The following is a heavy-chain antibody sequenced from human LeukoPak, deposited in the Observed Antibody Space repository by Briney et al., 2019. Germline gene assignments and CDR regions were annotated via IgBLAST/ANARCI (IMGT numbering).Heavy chain of an antibody. V-gene: IGHV4-61*02. CDR1: GGSISSSSYH. J-gene: IGHJ4*02. D-gene: IGHD5-18*01. Sequence: SETLSLTCTVSGGSISSSSYHWSWIRQPAGKGLEWIGRVYTSGSTNYNPSLKSRVTMSVDTSKEQLSLKLSSVTAADTAVYYCARDGLYSYGYPYFDYWGQGTLVTVSS. CDR3: ARDGLYSYGYPYFDY. CDR2: VYTSGST.